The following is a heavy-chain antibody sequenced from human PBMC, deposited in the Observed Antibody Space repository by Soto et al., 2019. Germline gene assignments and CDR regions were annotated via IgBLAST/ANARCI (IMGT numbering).Heavy chain of an antibody. CDR2: IKQDGSEK. J-gene: IGHJ6*02. Sequence: GGSLRLSCAASGFTFSSYWMSWVRQAPGKGLEWVANIKQDGSEKYYVDSVKGRFTISRDNAKNSLYLQMNSLRAEDTAVYYCARSLGVYCGGDCYSGCYYYGMDVWGQGTTVTVSS. V-gene: IGHV3-7*05. D-gene: IGHD2-21*02. CDR1: GFTFSSYW. CDR3: ARSLGVYCGGDCYSGCYYYGMDV.